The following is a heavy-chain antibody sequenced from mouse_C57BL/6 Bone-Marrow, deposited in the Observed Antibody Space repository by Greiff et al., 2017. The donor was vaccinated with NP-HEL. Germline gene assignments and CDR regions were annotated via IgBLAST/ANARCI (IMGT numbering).Heavy chain of an antibody. CDR2: IGPGSGST. CDR3: VSTVVATDYAMDY. CDR1: GYTFTDYY. D-gene: IGHD1-1*01. J-gene: IGHJ4*01. V-gene: IGHV1-77*01. Sequence: QVQLQESGAELVKPGASVKISCKASGYTFTDYYINWVKQRPGQGLEWIGKIGPGSGSTYYNEKFKGKATLTADKSSSTAYMQLSSLTSEDSAVYFCVSTVVATDYAMDYWGQGTSVTVFS.